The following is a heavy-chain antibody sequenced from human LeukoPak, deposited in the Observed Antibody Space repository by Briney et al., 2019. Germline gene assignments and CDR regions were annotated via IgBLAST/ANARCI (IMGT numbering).Heavy chain of an antibody. Sequence: SETLSLTCAVYGGSFSGYYWSWNRQPPGKGLEWIGEINHSGSTNYSPSLKSRVTISVDTSKNQFSLKLSSVTAADTAVYYCARGLPLRAMVEGPNYFHYWGQGTLVTVSS. J-gene: IGHJ4*02. CDR3: ARGLPLRAMVEGPNYFHY. CDR1: GGSFSGYY. CDR2: INHSGST. D-gene: IGHD5-18*01. V-gene: IGHV4-34*01.